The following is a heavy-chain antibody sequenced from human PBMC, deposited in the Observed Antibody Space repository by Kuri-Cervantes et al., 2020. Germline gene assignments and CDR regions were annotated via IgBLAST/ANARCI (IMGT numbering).Heavy chain of an antibody. J-gene: IGHJ4*02. Sequence: SETLSLTCAVYGGSFSGYYWSWIRQPPEKGLEWIGEINHSGSTNYNPSLKSRVTISVDTSKNQFSLKLSSVTAADTAVYYCAWRRITMIVVVITSGFDYWGQGTLVTVSS. CDR3: AWRRITMIVVVITSGFDY. CDR1: GGSFSGYY. CDR2: INHSGST. D-gene: IGHD3-22*01. V-gene: IGHV4-34*01.